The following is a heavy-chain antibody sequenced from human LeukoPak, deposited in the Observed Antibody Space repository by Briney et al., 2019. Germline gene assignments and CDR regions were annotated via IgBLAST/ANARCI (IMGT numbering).Heavy chain of an antibody. CDR3: ARASGPTNAFDI. V-gene: IGHV4-38-2*01. D-gene: IGHD1-26*01. CDR1: GYSISSGYY. CDR2: IYHSGST. J-gene: IGHJ3*02. Sequence: SETLSLTCAVSGYSISSGYYWGWIRQPPGKGLEWIGNIYHSGSTYYNPSLKSRVTMSVDTSKNQFSLKLSSMTAADTAVYYCARASGPTNAFDIWGQGTMVTVSS.